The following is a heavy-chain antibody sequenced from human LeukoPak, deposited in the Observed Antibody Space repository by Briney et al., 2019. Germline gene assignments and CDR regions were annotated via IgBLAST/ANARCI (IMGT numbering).Heavy chain of an antibody. CDR2: IYYSGST. CDR3: ARVYSSYSYYYYGTDV. CDR1: GGSISSYY. Sequence: TSETLSLTCTVSGGSISSYYWSWIRQPPGKGLEWIGYIYYSGSTNYNPSLKSRVTISVDTSKNQFSLKLSSVTAADTAVYYCARVYSSYSYYYYGTDVWGQGTTVTVSS. V-gene: IGHV4-59*08. J-gene: IGHJ6*02. D-gene: IGHD5-12*01.